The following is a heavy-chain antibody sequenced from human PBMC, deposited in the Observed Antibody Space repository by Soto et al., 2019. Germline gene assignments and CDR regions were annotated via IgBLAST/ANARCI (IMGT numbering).Heavy chain of an antibody. Sequence: QVQLVQSGAEVKKPGSSVKVSCKASGGTFSSYAISWVRQAPGQGLEWMGGIIPIFGTANYAQQFQGRVPITPDESTSTAYMELGSVRSEDTAVYYCASNPPCSGGSCYSYFDFWGQGNPVTVSS. J-gene: IGHJ4*01. V-gene: IGHV1-69*01. CDR1: GGTFSSYA. CDR2: IIPIFGTA. D-gene: IGHD2-15*01. CDR3: ASNPPCSGGSCYSYFDF.